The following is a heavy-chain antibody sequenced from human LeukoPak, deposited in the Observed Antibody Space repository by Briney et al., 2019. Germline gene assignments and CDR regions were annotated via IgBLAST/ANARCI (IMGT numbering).Heavy chain of an antibody. D-gene: IGHD5-24*01. CDR2: IHHSGST. CDR3: ARLTGDGYSPQDSFDI. Sequence: ASETLSLTCAVSGYSISSGYYWGWIRQPPGKGLEWIGSIHHSGSTYYNPSLKSRVTISVDTSKNQFSLKLSSVTAADTAVYYCARLTGDGYSPQDSFDIWGQGTMVTVSS. J-gene: IGHJ3*02. CDR1: GYSISSGYY. V-gene: IGHV4-38-2*01.